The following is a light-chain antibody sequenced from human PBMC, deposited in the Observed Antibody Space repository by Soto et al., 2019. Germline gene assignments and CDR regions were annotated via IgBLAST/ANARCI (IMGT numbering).Light chain of an antibody. CDR3: QQSYSRPPT. V-gene: IGKV1-39*01. J-gene: IGKJ5*01. CDR2: GAS. CDR1: QSISNY. Sequence: DIQMTQSPSSLSASVGDRVTITCRASQSISNYLNWYQQKPGKAPKLLIYGASSLQSGVPSRFSGSGSGTDFTLTISSLQPEDFATYYCQQSYSRPPTFGQGTRLEIK.